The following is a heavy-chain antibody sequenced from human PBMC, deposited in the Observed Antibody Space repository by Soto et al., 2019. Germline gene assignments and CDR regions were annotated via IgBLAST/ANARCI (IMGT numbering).Heavy chain of an antibody. CDR2: INPSGGST. D-gene: IGHD5-18*01. CDR3: AREDTAMVTDY. CDR1: GYTFTSYY. V-gene: IGHV1-46*01. J-gene: IGHJ4*02. Sequence: ASVKVSCKASGYTFTSYYMHWVRQAPGQGLEWMGIINPSGGSTSYAQKFQGRVTMTRDTSTSTVYMELSSLRSEDTAVYYRAREDTAMVTDYWGQGTLVTVSS.